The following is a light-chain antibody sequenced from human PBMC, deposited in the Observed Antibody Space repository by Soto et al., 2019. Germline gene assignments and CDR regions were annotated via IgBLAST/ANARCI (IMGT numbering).Light chain of an antibody. CDR1: SSDVGGYDL. CDR2: DVT. CDR3: CSYAGSYNLGV. Sequence: QSALTQPRSVSGSPGQSVTISCTGTSSDVGGYDLVSWYQQHPGKAPKLTIYDVTKRPSWVPDRFSGAKSGNSASLTISGLRAEDEADYYCCSYAGSYNLGVFGGGTQLTVL. V-gene: IGLV2-11*01. J-gene: IGLJ3*02.